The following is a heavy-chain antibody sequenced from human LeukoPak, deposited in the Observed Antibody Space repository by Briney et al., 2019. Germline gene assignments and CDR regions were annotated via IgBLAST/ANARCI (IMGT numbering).Heavy chain of an antibody. V-gene: IGHV1-8*01. Sequence: GASVKVSCKASGYTFTRYDINWVRQATGQGLEWMGWMNPNRGNTGYAQKFQGRVTMTRNTSISTAYMELSSLRSEDTAVYYCARDSLGEPNWFDPWGQGTLVTVSS. CDR2: MNPNRGNT. CDR1: GYTFTRYD. D-gene: IGHD3-16*01. J-gene: IGHJ5*02. CDR3: ARDSLGEPNWFDP.